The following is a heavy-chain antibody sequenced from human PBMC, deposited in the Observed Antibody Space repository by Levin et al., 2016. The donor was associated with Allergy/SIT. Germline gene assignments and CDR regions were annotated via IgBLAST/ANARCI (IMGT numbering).Heavy chain of an antibody. J-gene: IGHJ4*02. CDR3: VIGIAAQPY. V-gene: IGHV3-64D*06. CDR2: ISSNGGTI. CDR1: GFTFSSYA. D-gene: IGHD6-13*01. Sequence: GESLKISCSASGFTFSSYAMYWVRQAPGKGLEYVSAISSNGGTIYYADSVKGRFTISRDNSKNTLYLQMSSLRAEDTAVYYCVIGIAAQPYWGQGTLVTVSS.